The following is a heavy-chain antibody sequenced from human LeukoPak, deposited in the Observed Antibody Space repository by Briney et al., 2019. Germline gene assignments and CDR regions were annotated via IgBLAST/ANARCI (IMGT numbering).Heavy chain of an antibody. Sequence: GGSLRLSCAASGFTFSSYAMSWVRQAPGKGLEWVSAISGSGGSTYYADSVKGRFTISRDNSKNTLYLQMNSLRAEDTAVYYCAKPGAAMVRSRYWYFDLWGRGTLVTVSS. V-gene: IGHV3-23*01. J-gene: IGHJ2*01. D-gene: IGHD5-18*01. CDR1: GFTFSSYA. CDR3: AKPGAAMVRSRYWYFDL. CDR2: ISGSGGST.